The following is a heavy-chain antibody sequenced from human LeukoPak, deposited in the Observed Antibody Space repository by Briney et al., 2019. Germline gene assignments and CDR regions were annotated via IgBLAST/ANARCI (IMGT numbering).Heavy chain of an antibody. Sequence: GGSLRLSCAASGFTVSSYSMNWVRQAPGKGLEWVSSISSSSSYIYYADSVKGRFTISRDNAKNSLYLQMNSLRAEDTAVYYCARDQRNYYDSSGYPPGLDYWGQGTLVTVSS. CDR2: ISSSSSYI. CDR1: GFTVSSYS. D-gene: IGHD3-22*01. J-gene: IGHJ4*02. CDR3: ARDQRNYYDSSGYPPGLDY. V-gene: IGHV3-21*01.